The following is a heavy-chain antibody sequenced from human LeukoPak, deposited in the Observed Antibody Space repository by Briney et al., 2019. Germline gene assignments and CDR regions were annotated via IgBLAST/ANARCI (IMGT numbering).Heavy chain of an antibody. D-gene: IGHD2-2*01. CDR3: ARTYCSSTSCYYDAFDI. J-gene: IGHJ3*02. CDR2: IYTSGST. CDR1: GGSISSYY. V-gene: IGHV4-4*07. Sequence: PSETLSLTCTVSGGSISSYYWGWIRQPAGKGLEWIGRIYTSGSTNYNPSLKSRVTMSVDTSKNQFSLKLSSVTAADTAVYYCARTYCSSTSCYYDAFDIWGQGTMVTVSS.